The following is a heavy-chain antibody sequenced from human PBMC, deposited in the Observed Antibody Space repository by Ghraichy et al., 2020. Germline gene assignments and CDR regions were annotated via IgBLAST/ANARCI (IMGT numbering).Heavy chain of an antibody. CDR1: GFTFSRLH. CDR3: AKDLSVTEAADWFDP. Sequence: LTCAASGFTFSRLHMSWVRQAPGKGLEWVSSIDGSGGETHYADFVKGRFTISRDNSRNTLYLQMNSLRVEDTAVYYCAKDLSVTEAADWFDPSDQGNLVTVSS. V-gene: IGHV3-23*01. J-gene: IGHJ5*02. D-gene: IGHD5/OR15-5a*01. CDR2: IDGSGGET.